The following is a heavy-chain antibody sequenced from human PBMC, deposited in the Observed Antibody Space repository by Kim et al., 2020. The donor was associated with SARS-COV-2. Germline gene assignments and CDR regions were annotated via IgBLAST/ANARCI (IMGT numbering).Heavy chain of an antibody. CDR2: VFPGDSAT. CDR1: GYTFTNYW. CDR3: ARQSYGVPEYYYYYGMDV. D-gene: IGHD4-17*01. V-gene: IGHV5-51*01. J-gene: IGHJ6*02. Sequence: GESLKISCEASGYTFTNYWIGWVRQMPGKGLEWLGIVFPGDSATRYSPSFQGQVTISADKSINTAYLRWSSLEASDSAIYYCARQSYGVPEYYYYYGMDVWGQGTTVTVSS.